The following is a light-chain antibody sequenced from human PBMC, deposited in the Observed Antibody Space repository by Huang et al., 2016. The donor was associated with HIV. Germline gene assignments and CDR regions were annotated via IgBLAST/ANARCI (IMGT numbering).Light chain of an antibody. CDR1: QNISNW. CDR2: KAS. J-gene: IGKJ1*01. CDR3: LQYSNYSRT. V-gene: IGKV1-5*03. Sequence: DIQMTQSPSTLSASVGGRVTITCRASQNISNWLAWYQQKPGKAPKRLIYKASSLESGVQSRFSGSGSGTEFTLTIGSLQANDFATYYCLQYSNYSRTFGQGTKVEVK.